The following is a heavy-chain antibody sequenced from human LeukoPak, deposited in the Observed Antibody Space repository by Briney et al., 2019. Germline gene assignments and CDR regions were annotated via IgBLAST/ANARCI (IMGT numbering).Heavy chain of an antibody. CDR2: ISGSGSST. J-gene: IGHJ4*02. D-gene: IGHD1-26*01. CDR1: GFTFSNYA. Sequence: PGGSLRLSCAASGFTFSNYAMTWVRQAPGKGLEWVSGISGSGSSTYYADSVKGRFTLSRDYPKSTLYLQMNSLRAEDTAVYFCAKYSGSYYYPLNWDSWGQGTLVTVSS. V-gene: IGHV3-23*01. CDR3: AKYSGSYYYPLNWDS.